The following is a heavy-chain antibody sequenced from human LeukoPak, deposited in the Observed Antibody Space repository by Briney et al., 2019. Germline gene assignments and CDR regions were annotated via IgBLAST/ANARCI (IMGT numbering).Heavy chain of an antibody. CDR2: IIPILGIA. Sequence: SVKVSCKASGGTFSSYAISWVRQAPGQGLEWMGRIIPILGIANYAQKFQGRVTITADKSTSTAYMELSSLRSEDTAVYYCARDDPYGSGSYFRYWGQGTLVTVSS. J-gene: IGHJ4*02. D-gene: IGHD3-10*01. V-gene: IGHV1-69*04. CDR1: GGTFSSYA. CDR3: ARDDPYGSGSYFRY.